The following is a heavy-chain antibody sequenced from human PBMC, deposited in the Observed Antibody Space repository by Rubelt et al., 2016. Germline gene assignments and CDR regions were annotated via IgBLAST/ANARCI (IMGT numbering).Heavy chain of an antibody. Sequence: QVQLQQWGAGLLKPSETLSLTCAVYGGSFSGYYWSWIRQPPGKGLEWIGEINHSGSTNYNPSLKSRCTISVDTSKNQFSLKLSSVTAADTAVYYCARGRRGYSYAPFDYWGQGTLVTVSS. V-gene: IGHV4-34*01. J-gene: IGHJ4*02. D-gene: IGHD5-18*01. CDR2: INHSGST. CDR3: ARGRRGYSYAPFDY. CDR1: GGSFSGYY.